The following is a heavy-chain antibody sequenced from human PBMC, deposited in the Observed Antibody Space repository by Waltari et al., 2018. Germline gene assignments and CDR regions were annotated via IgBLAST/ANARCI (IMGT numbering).Heavy chain of an antibody. V-gene: IGHV4-38-2*01. CDR3: ARRAAIAATGPTYYMDV. J-gene: IGHJ6*03. CDR2: IYHSGST. D-gene: IGHD6-13*01. CDR1: GYSISSGYS. Sequence: GYSISSGYSCGWIRQPPGKGLEWIGSIYHSGSTYYNPSLKSRVTISVDTSKNQFSLKLSSVTAADTAVYYCARRAAIAATGPTYYMDVWGKGTTVTVSS.